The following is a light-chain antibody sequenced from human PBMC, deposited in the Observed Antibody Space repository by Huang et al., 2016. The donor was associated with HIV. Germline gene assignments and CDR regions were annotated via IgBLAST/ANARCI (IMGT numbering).Light chain of an antibody. CDR2: AAS. Sequence: DIQMTQSPSSLSASVGDRVTITCRASQSISNYLNWYQQKPVKAPKLLIYAASSLQSGVPSRFSGSGAGTDFTLTISSLQPEDFATYYCQQSYRTPRTFGKGTKVEIK. CDR3: QQSYRTPRT. J-gene: IGKJ1*01. CDR1: QSISNY. V-gene: IGKV1-39*01.